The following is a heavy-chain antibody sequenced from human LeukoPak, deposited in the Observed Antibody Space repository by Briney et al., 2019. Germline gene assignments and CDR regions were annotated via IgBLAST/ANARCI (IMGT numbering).Heavy chain of an antibody. CDR3: AREGDYYDSSGYYPPPFDY. D-gene: IGHD3-22*01. CDR1: GFNFSNYW. CDR2: ISSSSSYI. Sequence: GGSLRLSCVASGFNFSNYWMTWVRQAPGKGLEWVSSISSSSSYIYYADSVKGRFTISRDNAKNSLYLQMNSLRAEDTAVYYCAREGDYYDSSGYYPPPFDYWGQGTLVTVSS. V-gene: IGHV3-21*01. J-gene: IGHJ4*02.